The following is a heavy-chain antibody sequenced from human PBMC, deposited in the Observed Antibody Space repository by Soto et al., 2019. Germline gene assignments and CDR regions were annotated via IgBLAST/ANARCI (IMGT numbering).Heavy chain of an antibody. J-gene: IGHJ3*02. CDR3: ARSSNGDADAFDI. CDR2: IWDDGSNK. CDR1: GFTFSSYG. V-gene: IGHV3-33*01. D-gene: IGHD4-17*01. Sequence: QVQLVESGGGVVQPGRSLRLSCAASGFTFSSYGMHWVRQAPGKGLEWVAVIWDDGSNKYYADSVKGRFAISRDNSKNTLYLQMNNLRAEHTAVYYCARSSNGDADAFDIWGQGTMVTVSS.